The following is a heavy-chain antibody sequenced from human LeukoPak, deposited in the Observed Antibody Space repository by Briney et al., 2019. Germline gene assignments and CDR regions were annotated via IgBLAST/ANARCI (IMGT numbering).Heavy chain of an antibody. CDR2: ISYDGSNK. J-gene: IGHJ4*02. V-gene: IGHV3-30*18. D-gene: IGHD3-3*01. CDR3: AKKDTIFGVVNPPDY. CDR1: GFTFSSYA. Sequence: GGSLRLSCAASGFTFSSYAMRWVRQAPGKGLEWVAVISYDGSNKYYADSVKGRFTISRDNSKNTLYLQMNSLRAEDTAVYYCAKKDTIFGVVNPPDYWGQGTLVTVSS.